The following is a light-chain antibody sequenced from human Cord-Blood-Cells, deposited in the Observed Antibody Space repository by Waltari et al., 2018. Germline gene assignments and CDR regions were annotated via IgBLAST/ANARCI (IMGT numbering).Light chain of an antibody. CDR2: GNN. Sequence: QPVLTQPPSASGTPGQRVTISCSGRSSNIGRNTVHRYQQLPGTAPTLLIHGNNKRPSGVPDRFSGSKSGTSASLAISVLQSEDEADYYCAAWDDSLNGWVFGGGTKLTVL. CDR3: AAWDDSLNGWV. CDR1: SSNIGRNT. J-gene: IGLJ3*02. V-gene: IGLV1-44*01.